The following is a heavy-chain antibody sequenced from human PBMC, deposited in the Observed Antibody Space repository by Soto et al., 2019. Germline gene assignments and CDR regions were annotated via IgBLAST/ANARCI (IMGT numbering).Heavy chain of an antibody. D-gene: IGHD2-2*01. CDR2: INPNSGVV. CDR3: ARGLPGGPAPDTGLNWFAS. J-gene: IGHJ5*01. CDR1: GYTFTGYY. V-gene: IGHV1-2*02. Sequence: ASVKVSCKASGYTFTGYYMHWVRQAPGQGLEWMGWINPNSGVVNYAQKFQGRVTIATDKSTSTVYMALSGLRSDDTAVYYCARGLPGGPAPDTGLNWFASWGKGTLVTVSS.